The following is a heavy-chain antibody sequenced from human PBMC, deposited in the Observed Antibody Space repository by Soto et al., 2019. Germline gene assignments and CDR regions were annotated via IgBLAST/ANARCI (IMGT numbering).Heavy chain of an antibody. CDR2: IKQDGSEE. V-gene: IGHV3-7*01. D-gene: IGHD3-10*01. CDR3: TRGPRPSSVGTGAF. CDR1: GQTFNRYW. Sequence: GGSLRLSGVAAGQTFNRYWLSWVRQWPGKGLEWVANIKQDGSEEYYVDSWKGRFTISRDNAKKSLYLQMNSLRAEDTALYYCTRGPRPSSVGTGAFWGQGTLVTVPS. J-gene: IGHJ4*02.